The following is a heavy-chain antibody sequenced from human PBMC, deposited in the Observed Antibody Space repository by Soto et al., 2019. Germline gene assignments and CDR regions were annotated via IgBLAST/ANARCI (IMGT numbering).Heavy chain of an antibody. J-gene: IGHJ4*02. D-gene: IGHD3-10*01. CDR1: GGSFSGYY. V-gene: IGHV4-34*01. CDR2: INHSGST. Sequence: QVQLQQWGAGLLKPSETLSLTCAVYGGSFSGYYWSWIRQPPGKGLEWIGEINHSGSTNYNPSLKSLVTISVDTSKSEFALKLSSVTAAGTAVYYCARGQLLGFGESTLGYWGQGTLVTVSS. CDR3: ARGQLLGFGESTLGY.